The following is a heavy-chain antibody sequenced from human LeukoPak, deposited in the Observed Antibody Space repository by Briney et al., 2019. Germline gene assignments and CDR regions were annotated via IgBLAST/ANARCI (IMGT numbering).Heavy chain of an antibody. CDR3: ARDGYNYGFDP. J-gene: IGHJ5*02. V-gene: IGHV4-59*01. D-gene: IGHD5-24*01. CDR1: GGSISSYY. CDR2: IYYSGST. Sequence: SETLSLTCTVSGGSISSYYWSWIRQPPGKGLEWIGYIYYSGSTNYNPSLKSRVTISVDTSKNQFSLKLSSVTAADTAVYYCARDGYNYGFDPWGQGTLVTVSS.